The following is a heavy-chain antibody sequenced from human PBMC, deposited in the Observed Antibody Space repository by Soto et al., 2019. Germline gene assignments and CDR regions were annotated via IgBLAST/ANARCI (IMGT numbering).Heavy chain of an antibody. J-gene: IGHJ4*02. D-gene: IGHD6-6*01. CDR3: ARLPRAARSSFDY. CDR1: GFTFSSYE. CDR2: ISSSGSTI. V-gene: IGHV3-48*03. Sequence: RGSLRLSCAASGFTFSSYEMNWVRQAPGKGLEWVSYISSSGSTIYYADSVKGRFTISRDNAKNSLYLQMNSMRAEDTAVYYCARLPRAARSSFDYWGQGTLVTVSS.